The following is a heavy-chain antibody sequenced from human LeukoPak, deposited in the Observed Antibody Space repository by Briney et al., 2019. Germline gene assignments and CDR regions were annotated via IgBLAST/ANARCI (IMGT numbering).Heavy chain of an antibody. J-gene: IGHJ4*02. CDR3: ARGGIGDHLRGDY. D-gene: IGHD3-16*01. Sequence: ASVKVSCKASGYTFRSYAMNWVRQAPGQGLEWMGWINTNTGNPAYAQGFTGRFVFSLDTSVSTAYLQIRSLKAEDTAVYYCARGGIGDHLRGDYWGQGTLVTVSS. V-gene: IGHV7-4-1*02. CDR1: GYTFRSYA. CDR2: INTNTGNP.